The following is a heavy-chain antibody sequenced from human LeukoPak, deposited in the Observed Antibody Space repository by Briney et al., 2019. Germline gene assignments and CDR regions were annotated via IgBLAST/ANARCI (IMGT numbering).Heavy chain of an antibody. V-gene: IGHV1-2*02. J-gene: IGHJ6*03. CDR2: INPNSGGT. D-gene: IGHD3-10*01. CDR1: GYTFTGYY. CDR3: ARGNTMFRGVIWGNYYYYYMDV. Sequence: ASVKVSCKASGYTFTGYYMHWVRQAPGQGLEWMGWINPNSGGTNYAQKFQGRVTMTRDTSISTAYMELSSLRSEDTAVYYCARGNTMFRGVIWGNYYYYYMDVWGKGTTVTISS.